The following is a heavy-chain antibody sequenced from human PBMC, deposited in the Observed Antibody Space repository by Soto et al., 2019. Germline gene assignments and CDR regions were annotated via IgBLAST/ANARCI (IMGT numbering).Heavy chain of an antibody. V-gene: IGHV1-69*12. CDR3: ARQGAALRDYYYGMDV. D-gene: IGHD6-25*01. Sequence: QVQLVQSGAEVKKPGSSVKVSCKASGGTFSSYAISWVRQAPGQGLEWMGGIIPIFGTANYAQKFQGRVTITADESTSTAYMELSCLRSEDTAVYYCARQGAALRDYYYGMDVWGQGTTVTVSS. CDR1: GGTFSSYA. J-gene: IGHJ6*02. CDR2: IIPIFGTA.